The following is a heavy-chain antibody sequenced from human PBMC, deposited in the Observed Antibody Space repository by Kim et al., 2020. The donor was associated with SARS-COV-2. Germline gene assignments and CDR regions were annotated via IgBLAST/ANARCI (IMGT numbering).Heavy chain of an antibody. CDR2: ISGSGTTI. CDR3: ARSPVTTGLYIDY. V-gene: IGHV3-23*01. Sequence: GGSLRLSCEASGFSFTTYAMSWVRQAPGKGLEWVSTISGSGTTIYYVDSVEGRFTISRDSSTVYLHMNSLRIDDTAVYYCARSPVTTGLYIDYWGQGTLV. CDR1: GFSFTTYA. D-gene: IGHD4-17*01. J-gene: IGHJ4*02.